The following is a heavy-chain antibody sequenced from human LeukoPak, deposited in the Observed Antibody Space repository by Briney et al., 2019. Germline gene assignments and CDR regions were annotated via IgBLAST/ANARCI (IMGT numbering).Heavy chain of an antibody. CDR1: GGSISSYY. CDR3: ARGGRIVGAISWFDY. D-gene: IGHD1-26*01. CDR2: IYYSGST. J-gene: IGHJ4*02. Sequence: SETLSLTCTVSGGSISSYYWSWIRQPPGKGLEWIGYIYYSGSTNYNPSLRNRVTISVDTSKNQFSLKLNSVTAADTAVYYCARGGRIVGAISWFDYWGQGTLVTVSS. V-gene: IGHV4-59*01.